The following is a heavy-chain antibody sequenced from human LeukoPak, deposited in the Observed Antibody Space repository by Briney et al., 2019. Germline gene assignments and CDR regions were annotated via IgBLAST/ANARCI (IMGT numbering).Heavy chain of an antibody. Sequence: GGSLRFSCAASDSSFRNHDMSWVRQTSETGLEWVSSIAADGASWYADSVRGRFTISRDKSQNILYLQMNSLRADDTAIYYCAKGPNFGSWRAVDYWGQGSLVTVSS. CDR3: AKGPNFGSWRAVDY. D-gene: IGHD3-10*01. V-gene: IGHV3-23*01. CDR2: IAADGAS. J-gene: IGHJ4*02. CDR1: DSSFRNHD.